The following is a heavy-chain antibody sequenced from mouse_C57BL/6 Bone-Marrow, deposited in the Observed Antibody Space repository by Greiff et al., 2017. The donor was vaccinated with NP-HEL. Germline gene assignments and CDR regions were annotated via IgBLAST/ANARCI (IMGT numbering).Heavy chain of an antibody. J-gene: IGHJ4*01. CDR3: ARMYGYDGDYYAMDY. D-gene: IGHD2-2*01. Sequence: QVQLKESGPGLVQPSQSLSITCTVSGFSLTSYGVHWVRQSPGKGLEWLGVIWSGGSTDYNAAFISRMSISKDNSKSQVFFKMNSLQADDTAIYYCARMYGYDGDYYAMDYWGQGTSVTVSS. CDR2: IWSGGST. V-gene: IGHV2-2*01. CDR1: GFSLTSYG.